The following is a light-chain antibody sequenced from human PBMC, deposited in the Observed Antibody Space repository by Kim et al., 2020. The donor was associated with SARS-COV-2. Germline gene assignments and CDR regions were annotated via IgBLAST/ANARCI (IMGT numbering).Light chain of an antibody. J-gene: IGLJ1*01. CDR1: SSDVCGFNY. V-gene: IGLV2-8*01. CDR3: RSYAGNNKYV. Sequence: GQSVTISCTGTSSDVCGFNYVSGYQQHPGKAPKRMISEVTKRPSGVPDRFSGSKSGETASLTVSGLQAEDEADYYCRSYAGNNKYVFGSGTKVTVL. CDR2: EVT.